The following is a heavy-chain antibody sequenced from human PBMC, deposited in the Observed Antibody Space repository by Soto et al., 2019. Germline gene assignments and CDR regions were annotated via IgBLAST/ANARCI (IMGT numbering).Heavy chain of an antibody. CDR3: ARDGGIVVVPAAGFYYYYGMDV. CDR2: ISSSSSYI. Sequence: PGGSLRLSCAASGFTFSSYSMNWVRQAPGKGLEWASSISSSSSYIYYADSVKGRFTISRDNAKNSLYLQMNSLRAEDTAVYYCARDGGIVVVPAAGFYYYYGMDVWGQGTTVTVSS. CDR1: GFTFSSYS. J-gene: IGHJ6*02. V-gene: IGHV3-21*01. D-gene: IGHD2-2*01.